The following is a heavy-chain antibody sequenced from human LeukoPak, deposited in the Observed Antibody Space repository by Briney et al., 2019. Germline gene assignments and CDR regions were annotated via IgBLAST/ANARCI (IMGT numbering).Heavy chain of an antibody. CDR2: VYYSGST. J-gene: IGHJ4*02. CDR3: AAGGREVTTSCGIY. D-gene: IGHD3-16*01. Sequence: SETLSLTCTVSGRSNRSYYWRWTRQPPGKGLECIGYVYYSGSTNYNPSLKSRLTISVDTSKNQFSLKLSSVTAADTAVYYCAAGGREVTTSCGIYWGQGTLVTVSS. CDR1: GRSNRSYY. V-gene: IGHV4-59*01.